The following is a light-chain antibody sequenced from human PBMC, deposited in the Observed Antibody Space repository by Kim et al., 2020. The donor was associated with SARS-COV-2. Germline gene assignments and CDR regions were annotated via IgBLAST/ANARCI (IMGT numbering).Light chain of an antibody. Sequence: ASVGDRVTITCRASQRISSYLNWYQHKPGTAPKLLIYAASSLQSGVPSRFSGSGSGTDFTLTISSLQPEDFATYYCQQSYSTPRTFGQGTKVDIK. CDR2: AAS. J-gene: IGKJ1*01. CDR3: QQSYSTPRT. CDR1: QRISSY. V-gene: IGKV1-39*01.